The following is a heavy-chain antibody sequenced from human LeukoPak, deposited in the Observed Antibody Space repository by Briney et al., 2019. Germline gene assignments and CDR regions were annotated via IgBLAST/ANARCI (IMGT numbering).Heavy chain of an antibody. CDR1: GFTFSSYA. Sequence: GGSLRLSCAASGFTFSSYAMSWVRQAPGKGLEWVSAISGSGGSTYYADSVKGRFTISRDNSKNTLYLQMNSLRAEDTAVYYCAKDSDSSSWAYNWFDPWGQGTLVTVSS. V-gene: IGHV3-23*01. CDR3: AKDSDSSSWAYNWFDP. D-gene: IGHD6-13*01. J-gene: IGHJ5*02. CDR2: ISGSGGST.